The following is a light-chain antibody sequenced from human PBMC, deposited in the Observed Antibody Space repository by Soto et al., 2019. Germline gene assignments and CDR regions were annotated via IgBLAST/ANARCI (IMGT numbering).Light chain of an antibody. CDR3: LQDYIYPRA. CDR2: AAS. J-gene: IGKJ1*01. V-gene: IGKV1-6*01. Sequence: VQRTLSPSAMSASIGDRVTSTCRASQGIRNELGWYQQKPGQAPKLLIYAASSLQSGVPSRFSGSGSGTDFTLNISRLQPEEFATDYCLQDYIYPRAFGQGTKGEL. CDR1: QGIRNE.